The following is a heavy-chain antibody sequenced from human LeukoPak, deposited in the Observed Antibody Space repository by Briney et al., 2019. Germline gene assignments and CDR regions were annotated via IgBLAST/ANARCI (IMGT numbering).Heavy chain of an antibody. J-gene: IGHJ5*02. CDR3: ARSPRTHCSSTSCEILLFDP. Sequence: SETLSLTCAVSGYSISSGYYWSWIRQPAGKGLEWIGRSYTSGSTNYNPSLKSRVTISVVTSKNQFSLKLSSVTAADTAVYYCARSPRTHCSSTSCEILLFDPWGQGTLVTVSS. CDR2: SYTSGST. V-gene: IGHV4-61*02. CDR1: GYSISSGYY. D-gene: IGHD2-2*01.